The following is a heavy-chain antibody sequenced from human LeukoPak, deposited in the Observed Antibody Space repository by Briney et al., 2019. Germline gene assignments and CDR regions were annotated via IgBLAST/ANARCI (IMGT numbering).Heavy chain of an antibody. CDR1: GGSISSGDYY. V-gene: IGHV4-30-4*01. CDR2: IYYSGTT. D-gene: IGHD6-13*01. Sequence: SVTLSLTCTVSGGSISSGDYYWSWIRQPPGKGLEWIGYIYYSGTTYYNPSLKSRVTISVDTSKNQFSLKLSSVTAADTAVYYCARGWSVYTSSWYPGAFDYWGQGTLVTVSS. CDR3: ARGWSVYTSSWYPGAFDY. J-gene: IGHJ4*02.